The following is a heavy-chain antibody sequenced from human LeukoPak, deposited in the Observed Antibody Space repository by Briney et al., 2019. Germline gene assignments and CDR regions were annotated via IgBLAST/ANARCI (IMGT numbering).Heavy chain of an antibody. V-gene: IGHV7-4-1*02. CDR1: GYTFTSYA. J-gene: IGHJ5*02. CDR2: INTNTGNP. CDR3: AREGARRPWYSSSWGIEGGFDP. D-gene: IGHD6-13*01. Sequence: ASVKVSCKASGYTFTSYAMNWVRQAPGQGLEWMGWINTNTGNPTYAQGFTGRFVFSLDTSVSTAYLQISSLKAEDTAVYYCAREGARRPWYSSSWGIEGGFDPWGQGTLVTVSS.